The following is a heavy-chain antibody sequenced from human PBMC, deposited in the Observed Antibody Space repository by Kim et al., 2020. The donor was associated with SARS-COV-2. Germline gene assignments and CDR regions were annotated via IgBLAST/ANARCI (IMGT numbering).Heavy chain of an antibody. D-gene: IGHD6-19*01. Sequence: SETLSLTCTVSGGSISSGSYYWSWIRQPAGKGLEWIGRIYTSGSTNYNPSLKSRVTISVDTSKNQFSLKLSSVTAADTAVYYCARDQAWSYSGIAGANWFDPWGQGTLVTVSS. CDR1: GGSISSGSYY. J-gene: IGHJ5*02. V-gene: IGHV4-61*02. CDR2: IYTSGST. CDR3: ARDQAWSYSGIAGANWFDP.